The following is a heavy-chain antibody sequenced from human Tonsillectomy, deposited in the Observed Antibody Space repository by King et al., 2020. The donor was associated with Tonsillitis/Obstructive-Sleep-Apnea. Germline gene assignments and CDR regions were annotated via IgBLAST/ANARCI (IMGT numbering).Heavy chain of an antibody. CDR2: INHSGST. CDR3: ASRPLDIAVVPAAGRGAWFDP. J-gene: IGHJ5*02. D-gene: IGHD2-2*03. V-gene: IGHV4-34*01. Sequence: VQLQQWGAGLLKPSETLSLTCAVYGGSFSGYYWSWIRQPPGKGLEWIGEINHSGSTNYNPSLKSRVTISVDTSKNQFSLKLSSLTAADTGVYYCASRPLDIAVVPAAGRGAWFDPWGQGTLVTVSS. CDR1: GGSFSGYY.